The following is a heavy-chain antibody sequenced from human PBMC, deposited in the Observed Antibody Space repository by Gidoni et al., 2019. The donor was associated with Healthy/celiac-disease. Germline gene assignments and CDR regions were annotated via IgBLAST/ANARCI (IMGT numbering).Heavy chain of an antibody. CDR3: ARGSALRYFDWSLDY. Sequence: QVQLQESGPGLVKPSETLSLTCTVSGGSISSYYWSWIRQPPGKGLEWIGYIYYSGSTNYNPSLKSRVTISVDTSKNQFSLKLSSVTAADTAVYYCARGSALRYFDWSLDYWGQGTLVTVSS. CDR1: GGSISSYY. CDR2: IYYSGST. J-gene: IGHJ4*02. D-gene: IGHD3-9*01. V-gene: IGHV4-59*01.